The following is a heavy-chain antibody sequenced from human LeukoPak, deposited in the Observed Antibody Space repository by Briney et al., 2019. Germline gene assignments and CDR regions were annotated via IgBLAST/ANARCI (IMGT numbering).Heavy chain of an antibody. CDR1: GFTVSSNY. J-gene: IGHJ4*02. D-gene: IGHD6-19*01. V-gene: IGHV3-21*01. CDR2: ITSPVGRM. CDR3: ATDGRSSGWYGFDY. Sequence: GGSLRLSCAASGFTVSSNYMSWVRQAPGKGLEWVSSITSPVGRMYYADSLKGRITISRDNARSTLYLQMNSLRAEDTAVYYRATDGRSSGWYGFDYWGQGILVTVSS.